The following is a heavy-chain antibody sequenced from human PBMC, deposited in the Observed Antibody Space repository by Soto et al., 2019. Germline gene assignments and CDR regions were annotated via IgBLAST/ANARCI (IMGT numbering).Heavy chain of an antibody. D-gene: IGHD3-3*01. Sequence: PGESLKISCKASGYSFTSSWISWVRQMPGKGLEWLERIDPCDPCTICWPSCPGHTTLSTEKSVRTALVQWSGLKVSATQKYFCARHGRALEDGCENWGQGSLVRVS. CDR3: ARHGRALEDGCEN. CDR2: IDPCDPCT. V-gene: IGHV5-10-1*01. J-gene: IGHJ4*02. CDR1: GYSFTSSW.